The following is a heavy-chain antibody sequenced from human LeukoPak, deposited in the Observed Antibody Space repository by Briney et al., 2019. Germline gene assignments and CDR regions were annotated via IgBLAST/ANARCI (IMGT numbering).Heavy chain of an antibody. J-gene: IGHJ4*02. D-gene: IGHD5-18*01. V-gene: IGHV4-31*03. Sequence: SETLSLTCTVSGDSISSGGYYWSWIRQHPGKGLEWIGYIYYSGSTYYNPSLKSRVTISVDTSKNQFSLKLSSVTAADTAVYYCARALYSYGYAESFDYWGQGTLVTVSS. CDR3: ARALYSYGYAESFDY. CDR1: GDSISSGGYY. CDR2: IYYSGST.